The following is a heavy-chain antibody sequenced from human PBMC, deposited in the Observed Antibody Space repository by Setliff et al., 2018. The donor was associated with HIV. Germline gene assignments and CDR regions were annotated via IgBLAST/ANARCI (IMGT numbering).Heavy chain of an antibody. CDR2: LISMFKIP. D-gene: IGHD3-10*01. CDR1: GGTFRSQA. V-gene: IGHV1-69*13. Sequence: SVKVSCKTSGGTFRSQAISWVRQAPGQGLEWMGGLISMFKIPQIAQKFQGRVTITADESTSTAYMGLSSLTSEDTAVYYCARETAPAHYYGSGSYRLHAFDVWGQGTMVTVSS. CDR3: ARETAPAHYYGSGSYRLHAFDV. J-gene: IGHJ3*01.